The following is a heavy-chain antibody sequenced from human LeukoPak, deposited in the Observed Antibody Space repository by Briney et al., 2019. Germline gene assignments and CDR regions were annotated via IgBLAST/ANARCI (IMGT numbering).Heavy chain of an antibody. CDR1: GYTFSNYD. Sequence: ASVKVSCKASGYTFSNYDMNWVRQAPGQGLEWMGMITPSGGISYAQNYQGRVTLTRDMSTNTVYMELSRLRSDDTAVYYCASKAVLRSPFDYWGQGTLVTVSS. J-gene: IGHJ4*02. CDR2: ITPSGGI. V-gene: IGHV1-46*01. CDR3: ASKAVLRSPFDY. D-gene: IGHD2-8*01.